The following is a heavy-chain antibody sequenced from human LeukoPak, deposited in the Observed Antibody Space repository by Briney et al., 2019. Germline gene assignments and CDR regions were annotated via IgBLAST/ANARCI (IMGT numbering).Heavy chain of an antibody. V-gene: IGHV3-30*02. D-gene: IGHD3-22*01. CDR1: GFTFSSYG. CDR2: IRYDGSNK. J-gene: IGHJ4*02. CDR3: AKDMGHDSSGYSPDY. Sequence: PGGSLRLSCVVSGFTFSSYGMHWVRQAPGKGLEWVAFIRYDGSNKYYADSVKGRFTISRDNSKNTLYLQMNSLRAEDTAVYYCAKDMGHDSSGYSPDYWGQGTLVTVSS.